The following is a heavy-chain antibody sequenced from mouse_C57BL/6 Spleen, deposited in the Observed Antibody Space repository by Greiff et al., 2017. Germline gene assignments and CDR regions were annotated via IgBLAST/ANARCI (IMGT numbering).Heavy chain of an antibody. CDR1: GFNIKDYY. CDR3: TTKTTVVEDY. V-gene: IGHV14-1*01. D-gene: IGHD1-1*01. J-gene: IGHJ2*01. CDR2: IDPEDGDT. Sequence: EVQLQQSGAELVRPGASVKLSCTASGFNIKDYYMHWVKQRPEQGLEWIGRIDPEDGDTEYAPKFQGKATMPAYTSSNTAYLRLSSLTSEDTAVYYCTTKTTVVEDYWGQGTTLTVSS.